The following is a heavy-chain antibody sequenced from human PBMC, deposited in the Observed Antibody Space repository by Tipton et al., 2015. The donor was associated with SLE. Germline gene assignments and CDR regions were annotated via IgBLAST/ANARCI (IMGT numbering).Heavy chain of an antibody. CDR1: GGSFSGYY. Sequence: TLSLTCAVYGGSFSGYYWSWIRQPPGKGLEWIGYIYYSGSTNYNPSLESRVSISRDTSKNQFSLKLTSVTAADTAVYYCARAGCDYGDCRAFDVWGQGTMVTVSS. V-gene: IGHV4-59*08. CDR3: ARAGCDYGDCRAFDV. CDR2: IYYSGST. J-gene: IGHJ3*01. D-gene: IGHD4-17*01.